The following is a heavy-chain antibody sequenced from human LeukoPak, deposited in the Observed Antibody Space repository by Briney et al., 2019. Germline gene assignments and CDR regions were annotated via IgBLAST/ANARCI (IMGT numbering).Heavy chain of an antibody. D-gene: IGHD3-9*01. CDR3: ARAGDILTGCSTPFLDY. CDR1: GYTFTSYG. Sequence: ASVKVSCKASGYTFTSYGISWVRQAPGQGLEWMGWISAYNGNTNYAQKLQGRVTMTTDTSTSTAYMELRSLRSDDTAVYYCARAGDILTGCSTPFLDYWGQGTLVTVSS. V-gene: IGHV1-18*01. J-gene: IGHJ4*02. CDR2: ISAYNGNT.